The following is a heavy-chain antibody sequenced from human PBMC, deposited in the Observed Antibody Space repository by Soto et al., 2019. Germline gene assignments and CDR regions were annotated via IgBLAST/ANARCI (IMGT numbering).Heavy chain of an antibody. J-gene: IGHJ4*02. CDR1: GGSISSSSYY. CDR2: IYYSGST. Sequence: QLQLQESGPGLVKPSETLSLTCTVSGGSISSSSYYWGWIRQPPGKGLEWIGSIYYSGSTYYNPSLKSRVTISVDTSKNQFSLKLSSVTAADTAVYYCARGDLYSSSWYAIDYWGQGTLVTVSS. CDR3: ARGDLYSSSWYAIDY. D-gene: IGHD6-13*01. V-gene: IGHV4-39*01.